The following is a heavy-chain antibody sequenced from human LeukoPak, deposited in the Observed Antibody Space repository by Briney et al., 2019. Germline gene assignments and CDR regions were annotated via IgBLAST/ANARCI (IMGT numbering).Heavy chain of an antibody. D-gene: IGHD4-17*01. CDR2: IYYSGST. V-gene: IGHV4-38-2*01. CDR3: ARHPPTTVTTLYYYYYMDV. J-gene: IGHJ6*03. CDR1: GYSISSGYY. Sequence: PSETLSLTCAVSGYSISSGYYWGWIRQPPGKGLEWIGSIYYSGSTYYNPSLKSRVTISVDTSKNQFSLKLSSVTAADTAVYYCARHPPTTVTTLYYYYYMDVWGKGTTVTVSS.